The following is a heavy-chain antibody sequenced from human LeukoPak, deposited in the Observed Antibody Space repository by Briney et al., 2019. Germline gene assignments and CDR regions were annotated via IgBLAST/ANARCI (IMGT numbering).Heavy chain of an antibody. V-gene: IGHV1-2*04. D-gene: IGHD2-15*01. CDR3: ARGGYCSGGSCYSSGTFDP. Sequence: RGASVKVSCKASGYTFTGYYMHWVRQAPGQGLEWMGWINPNSGGTNYAQKFQGWVTMTRDTSISTAYMELSRLRSDDTAVYYCARGGYCSGGSCYSSGTFDPWGQGTLVTVSS. CDR2: INPNSGGT. CDR1: GYTFTGYY. J-gene: IGHJ5*02.